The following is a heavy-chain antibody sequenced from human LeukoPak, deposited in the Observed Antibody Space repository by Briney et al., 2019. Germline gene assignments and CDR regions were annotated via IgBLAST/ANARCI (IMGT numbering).Heavy chain of an antibody. CDR1: GFTFSSYA. Sequence: GGSLRLSCAASGFTFSSYAMSWVRQAPGKGLEGVSAISGSGGSTYYADSVKGRFTISRDNSKNTLCLQMNSLRAEDTAVYYCAKESAPYYYCYYYMDVWGKGTTVTVSS. J-gene: IGHJ6*03. CDR3: AKESAPYYYCYYYMDV. CDR2: ISGSGGST. V-gene: IGHV3-23*01.